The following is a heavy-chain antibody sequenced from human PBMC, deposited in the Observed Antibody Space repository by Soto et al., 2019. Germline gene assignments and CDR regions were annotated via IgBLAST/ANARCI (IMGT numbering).Heavy chain of an antibody. CDR1: GFPFSRYE. CDR3: AKDADFDNSNLHH. J-gene: IGHJ5*02. CDR2: ISHDGSNK. V-gene: IGHV3-30*18. Sequence: GGSLRLSCAASGFPFSRYEIHWVRQVPCRGLEWVALISHDGSNKYYVDSVKGRFIISRDNSKNTLYLQMNSLRTEDTALYYCAKDADFDNSNLHHSGQGTLLTVSS. D-gene: IGHD3-22*01.